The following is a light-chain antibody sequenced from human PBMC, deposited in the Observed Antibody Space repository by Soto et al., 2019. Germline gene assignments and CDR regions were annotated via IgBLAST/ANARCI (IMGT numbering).Light chain of an antibody. Sequence: DIVMTQSPDSLAVSLGERATINCKSSQSVLYSSNNKNYLAWYQQKPGQPPKLLIYWASTRESGVPDRFSGSGSGTDFTLTISSLQAEDGAVYYCQQYYSTPFTFGRGTKVEIK. CDR1: QSVLYSSNNKNY. CDR2: WAS. V-gene: IGKV4-1*01. J-gene: IGKJ4*01. CDR3: QQYYSTPFT.